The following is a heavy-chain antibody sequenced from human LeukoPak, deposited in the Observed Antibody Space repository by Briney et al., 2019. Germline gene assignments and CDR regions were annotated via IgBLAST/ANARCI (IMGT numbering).Heavy chain of an antibody. V-gene: IGHV4-59*01. J-gene: IGHJ4*02. CDR2: IYYSGST. D-gene: IGHD2-2*01. CDR1: RGSISSYY. CDR3: AKEGDIVVVPAALGGLFDY. Sequence: PSETLSLTCTVSRGSISSYYWSWIRQPPGKGLEWIGYIYYSGSTNYNPSLKSRVTISVDTSKNQFSLKLSSVTAADTAVYYCAKEGDIVVVPAALGGLFDYWGQGTLVTVSS.